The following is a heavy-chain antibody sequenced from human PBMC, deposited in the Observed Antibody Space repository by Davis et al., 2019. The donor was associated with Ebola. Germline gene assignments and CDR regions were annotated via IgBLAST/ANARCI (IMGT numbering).Heavy chain of an antibody. D-gene: IGHD3-9*01. CDR1: GFTFSGYW. CDR3: ATELTGDAFDV. Sequence: GESLKISCAASGFTFSGYWMNWVRQGPGRGLEWVANIKQDGSKKNYVDSVKNRFTISRDNAKNSLFLQMNNLRADDTAVYYCATELTGDAFDVWGRGTMVTVSS. J-gene: IGHJ3*01. V-gene: IGHV3-7*03. CDR2: IKQDGSKK.